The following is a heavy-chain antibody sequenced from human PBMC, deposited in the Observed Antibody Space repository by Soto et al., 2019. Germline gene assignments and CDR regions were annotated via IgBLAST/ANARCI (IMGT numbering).Heavy chain of an antibody. CDR2: IIPIFGTA. J-gene: IGHJ4*02. CDR1: GGTFSRYA. Sequence: QVQLVQSGAEVKKPGSSVKVSCKASGGTFSRYAISWVLQAPGQGLEWMGGIIPIFGTANYAQKFQGRVTITADESTSTAYMELSSLRSEDTAVYYCARDRVGFPYDILTGCLDFWGQGTLVTVSS. CDR3: ARDRVGFPYDILTGCLDF. V-gene: IGHV1-69*12. D-gene: IGHD3-9*01.